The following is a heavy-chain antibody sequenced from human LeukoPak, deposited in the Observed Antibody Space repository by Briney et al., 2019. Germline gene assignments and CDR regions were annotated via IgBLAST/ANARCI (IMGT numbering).Heavy chain of an antibody. CDR3: ARAPGPYYDILTGYYHQYYYYYMDV. CDR2: IYYSAST. CDR1: GGSISSYY. V-gene: IGHV4-59*01. J-gene: IGHJ6*03. D-gene: IGHD3-9*01. Sequence: SETLSLTCTVSGGSISSYYWSWIRQPPGKGLEWIGYIYYSASTNYNPSLKSRVTISVDTSKNQFSLKLSSVTAADTAVYYCARAPGPYYDILTGYYHQYYYYYMDVWGKGTTVTISS.